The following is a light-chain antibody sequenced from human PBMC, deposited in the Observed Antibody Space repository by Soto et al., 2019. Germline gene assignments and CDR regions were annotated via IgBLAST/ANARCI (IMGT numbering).Light chain of an antibody. CDR2: DVN. CDR1: SSDVGGYDY. CDR3: SSYTGSSTFV. Sequence: QSALTQPASVSGSTGQSITISCTGTSSDVGGYDYVSWYQQLPGKAPKLLIYDVNNRPSGVSHRFSGSKSGNTASLTISGLQAGDEADYYCSSYTGSSTFVFGTGTKVTV. V-gene: IGLV2-14*01. J-gene: IGLJ1*01.